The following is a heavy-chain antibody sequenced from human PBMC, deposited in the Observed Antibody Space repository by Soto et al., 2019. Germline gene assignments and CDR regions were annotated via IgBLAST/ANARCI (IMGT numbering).Heavy chain of an antibody. CDR2: MNPNSDNT. CDR3: AREAAAGLVY. J-gene: IGHJ4*02. CDR1: GYSFTSYD. V-gene: IGHV1-8*01. D-gene: IGHD6-13*01. Sequence: QVQLVQSGAEVKKPGASVKVSCKASGYSFTSYDINWVRQATGQGLEWMGWMNPNSDNTAYAQKFQGRVTMTRNTSRSTVYMELGSLRSEDTAVYYCAREAAAGLVYWGQGTRVTVSS.